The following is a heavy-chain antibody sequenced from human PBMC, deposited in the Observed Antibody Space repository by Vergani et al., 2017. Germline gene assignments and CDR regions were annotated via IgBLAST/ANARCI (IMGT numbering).Heavy chain of an antibody. CDR1: GGSISSYY. V-gene: IGHV4-59*01. D-gene: IGHD6-19*01. CDR3: ARVRAVAGLYYFDY. J-gene: IGHJ4*02. CDR2: IDYSGST. Sequence: QVQLQESGPGLVKPSETLSLTCTVSGGSISSYYWSWIRQPPGKGLEWIGYIDYSGSTNYNPSLKSRVTISVDTSKNQFPLKLSSVTAADTAVYYCARVRAVAGLYYFDYWGQGTLVTVSS.